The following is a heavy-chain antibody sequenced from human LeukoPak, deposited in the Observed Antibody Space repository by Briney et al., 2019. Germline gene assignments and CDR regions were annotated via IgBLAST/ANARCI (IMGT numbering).Heavy chain of an antibody. V-gene: IGHV1-69*06. J-gene: IGHJ6*03. Sequence: GASVKVSCKASGGTFSSYAISWVRQAPGQGLEWMGGIIPIFGTANYAQKFQGRVTITADKSTSTAYMELSSLRSEDTAVFYCARGPIAAAGTDDYYYYYYMDVWGKGTTVTVSS. D-gene: IGHD6-13*01. CDR2: IIPIFGTA. CDR1: GGTFSSYA. CDR3: ARGPIAAAGTDDYYYYYYMDV.